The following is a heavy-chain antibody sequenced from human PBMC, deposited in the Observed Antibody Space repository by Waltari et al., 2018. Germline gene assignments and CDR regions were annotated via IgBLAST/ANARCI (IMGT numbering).Heavy chain of an antibody. J-gene: IGHJ3*02. CDR2: INPDGSGK. CDR1: EFPFSGHW. Sequence: EVQLVESGGGLVRPGGSLRLSCAVCEFPFSGHWLHWVRQAPGKGLVWVSRINPDGSGKYYADSVKGRFTISRDNTKNTLYLQMDSLRAEDTAVYYCAHLFVITTFDAFDIWGHGTMVTVSS. CDR3: AHLFVITTFDAFDI. V-gene: IGHV3-74*01. D-gene: IGHD3-22*01.